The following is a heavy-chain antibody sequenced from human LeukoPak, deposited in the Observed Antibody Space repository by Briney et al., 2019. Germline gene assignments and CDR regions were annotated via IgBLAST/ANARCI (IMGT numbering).Heavy chain of an antibody. Sequence: GGSLRLSCAASGFTFSSYAMSWVRQAPGKGLEWVSAISGSGGSTYYADSVKGRFTISRDDSKNTLYLQMNSLGAEDTAVYYCAKGTMIVVVITYYFDYWGQGTLVTVSS. V-gene: IGHV3-23*01. D-gene: IGHD3-22*01. CDR2: ISGSGGST. J-gene: IGHJ4*02. CDR1: GFTFSSYA. CDR3: AKGTMIVVVITYYFDY.